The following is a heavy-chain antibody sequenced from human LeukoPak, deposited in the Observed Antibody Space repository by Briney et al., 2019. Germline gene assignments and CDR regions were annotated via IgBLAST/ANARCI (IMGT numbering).Heavy chain of an antibody. CDR2: ISGSGVGT. CDR1: GFTFRNSA. D-gene: IGHD1-20*01. CDR3: AKNNWNDMPFVDD. Sequence: GGSLRLSCAASGFTFRNSAMSWVRQAPGKGLEWVSPISGSGVGTYYADSVKGRFTISRDNFKNTLYLQMNSLRAEDTAVYYCAKNNWNDMPFVDDWGQGTLVTVSS. V-gene: IGHV3-23*01. J-gene: IGHJ4*02.